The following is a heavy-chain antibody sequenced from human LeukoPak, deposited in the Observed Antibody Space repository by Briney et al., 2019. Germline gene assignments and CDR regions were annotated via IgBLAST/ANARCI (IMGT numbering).Heavy chain of an antibody. J-gene: IGHJ6*03. Sequence: SETLSLTCAVYGGSFSGYYWSWIRQPPGKGLEWIGEINHSGSTNYNPSLKSRVTISVDTSKNQFSLKLSSVTAADTAVYYCARGTSLRPAPDSSGYYYYYYYMDVWGKGTTVTVSS. D-gene: IGHD3-22*01. CDR1: GGSFSGYY. CDR3: ARGTSLRPAPDSSGYYYYYYYMDV. V-gene: IGHV4-34*01. CDR2: INHSGST.